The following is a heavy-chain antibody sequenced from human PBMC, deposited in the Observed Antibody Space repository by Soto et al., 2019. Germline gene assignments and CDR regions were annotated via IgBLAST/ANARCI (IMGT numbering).Heavy chain of an antibody. CDR2: LYYTGST. V-gene: IGHV4-31*03. J-gene: IGHJ3*02. CDR1: GGSITSDGFY. Sequence: QVQLQESGPGLLKPSQTLSLTCTVSGGSITSDGFYWTWIRQRPGKGLEWIAYLYYTGSTFYNPSLKSRLTISLDKSANRFSLKMTSVTAAGTAIYFCASGPFHIWGQGTMVVVSS. CDR3: ASGPFHI.